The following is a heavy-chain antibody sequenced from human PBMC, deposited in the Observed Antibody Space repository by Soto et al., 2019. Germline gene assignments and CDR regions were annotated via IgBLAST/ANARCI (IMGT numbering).Heavy chain of an antibody. J-gene: IGHJ3*02. Sequence: GGSLRLSCAASGFAFSSYAMSWVRQAPGKGLEWVSAISGSGGSTYYADSVKGRFTISRDNSKNTLYLQMNSLRAEDTAVYYCAKDKYRYNYGDYGAFDISGQGTMVTVSS. V-gene: IGHV3-23*01. CDR1: GFAFSSYA. CDR3: AKDKYRYNYGDYGAFDI. CDR2: ISGSGGST. D-gene: IGHD4-17*01.